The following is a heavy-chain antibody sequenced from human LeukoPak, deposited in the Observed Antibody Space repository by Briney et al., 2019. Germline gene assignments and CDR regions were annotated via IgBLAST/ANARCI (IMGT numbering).Heavy chain of an antibody. Sequence: ASVKVSCKASGYTFTSYGISWVRQAPGQGLEWMGWISAYNGNTNYAQKLQGRVTMTTDTSTSTAYMELRSLRSDDTAVYYCARRKGYCSSTSCPPWFDPWGQGTLVTVSP. J-gene: IGHJ5*02. D-gene: IGHD2-2*01. V-gene: IGHV1-18*01. CDR1: GYTFTSYG. CDR3: ARRKGYCSSTSCPPWFDP. CDR2: ISAYNGNT.